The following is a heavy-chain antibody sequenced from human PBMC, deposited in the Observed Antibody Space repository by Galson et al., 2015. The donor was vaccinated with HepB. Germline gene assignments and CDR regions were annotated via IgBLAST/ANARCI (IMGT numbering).Heavy chain of an antibody. V-gene: IGHV5-51*01. CDR2: IYPGGSDT. Sequence: SGAEVKKPGESLKISCKGSGYSFASFWIAWVRQMPGKGLEWMGIIYPGGSDTRYSPSFQGQVTISADKSISTAYLQWSSLKASDNAMYYCVRRTGNSAIDYWGQGTLVTVSS. D-gene: IGHD1-1*01. CDR3: VRRTGNSAIDY. J-gene: IGHJ4*02. CDR1: GYSFASFW.